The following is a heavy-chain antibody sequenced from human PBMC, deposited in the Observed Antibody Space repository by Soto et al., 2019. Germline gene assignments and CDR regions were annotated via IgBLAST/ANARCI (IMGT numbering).Heavy chain of an antibody. CDR1: GGSFSGYY. D-gene: IGHD2-21*02. CDR2: VNHSGTI. CDR3: ARADRTLVTSYSLDV. V-gene: IGHV4-34*01. Sequence: SETLSLTCAVYGGSFSGYYWTWIRQPPGKGLEWIGEVNHSGTINFNPSLKSRLTISLDTSKKHFSLKLSSATDADTAAYYCARADRTLVTSYSLDVWGQGTTVTVSS. J-gene: IGHJ6*02.